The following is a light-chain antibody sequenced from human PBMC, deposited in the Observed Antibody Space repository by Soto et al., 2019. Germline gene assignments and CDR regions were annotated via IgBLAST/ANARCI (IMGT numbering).Light chain of an antibody. CDR3: QQYRPSPAIS. Sequence: VLTQSPGTLSLSPGERATLSCRSSRSVSSNYLGWYQQKPGQAPRLLIYAVSNRATGIPDRFSGSGSGTDFTLTISRLEPEDSALYFCQQYRPSPAISFGQGTRLEIK. V-gene: IGKV3-20*01. CDR1: RSVSSNY. J-gene: IGKJ5*01. CDR2: AVS.